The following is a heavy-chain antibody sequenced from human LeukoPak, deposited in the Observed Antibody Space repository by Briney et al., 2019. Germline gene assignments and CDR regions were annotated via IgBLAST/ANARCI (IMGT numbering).Heavy chain of an antibody. CDR1: GGSFSGYY. J-gene: IGHJ4*02. CDR2: INHSGST. Sequence: SETLSLTCAVYGGSFSGYYWSWIRQPQGKGLEWSGEINHSGSTNYNPSLKSRVTISVDTSKNQFSLKLSSVTAADTAVYYCARGIYSSSLRYYFDYWGQGTLVTVSS. D-gene: IGHD6-13*01. V-gene: IGHV4-34*01. CDR3: ARGIYSSSLRYYFDY.